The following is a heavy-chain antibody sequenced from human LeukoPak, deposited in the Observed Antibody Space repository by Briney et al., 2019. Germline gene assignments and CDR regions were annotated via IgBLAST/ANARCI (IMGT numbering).Heavy chain of an antibody. D-gene: IGHD1-26*01. CDR3: AWAEVGATPDY. CDR1: GYTFTSYA. CDR2: INAGNGNT. J-gene: IGHJ4*02. V-gene: IGHV1-3*03. Sequence: ASVKVSCKAFGYTFTSYAMHWVRQAPGQRLEWMGWINAGNGNTKYSQEFQGRVTITADKSTSTAYMELSSLRSEDTAVYYCAWAEVGATPDYWGQGTLVTVSS.